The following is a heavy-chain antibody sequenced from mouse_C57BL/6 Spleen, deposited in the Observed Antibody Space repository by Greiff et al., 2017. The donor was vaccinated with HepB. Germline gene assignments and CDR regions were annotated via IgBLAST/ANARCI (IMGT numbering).Heavy chain of an antibody. Sequence: EVQLQQSGAELVRPGASVKLSCTASGFNIKDDYMHWVKQRPEQGLEWIGWIDPENGDTEYASKFQGKATITADTSSNTAYLQLSSLTSEDTAVYYCTIYYCGSSVYAMDYWGQGTSVTVSS. CDR2: IDPENGDT. J-gene: IGHJ4*01. CDR1: GFNIKDDY. V-gene: IGHV14-4*01. D-gene: IGHD1-1*01. CDR3: TIYYCGSSVYAMDY.